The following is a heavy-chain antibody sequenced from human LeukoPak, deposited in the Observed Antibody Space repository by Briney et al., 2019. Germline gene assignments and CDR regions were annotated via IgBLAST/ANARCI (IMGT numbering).Heavy chain of an antibody. CDR2: VPNTGNI. Sequence: PSETLSLTCTVSGGSISSGNYYWTWVRQPAGKGLECIGRVPNTGNIHYNPSLKSRVTISIAASKNQFSLNLSSVTAADTAVYYCARDTFGLNAFDIWGQGTMVTVSS. J-gene: IGHJ3*02. V-gene: IGHV4-61*02. CDR3: ARDTFGLNAFDI. CDR1: GGSISSGNYY. D-gene: IGHD3-10*01.